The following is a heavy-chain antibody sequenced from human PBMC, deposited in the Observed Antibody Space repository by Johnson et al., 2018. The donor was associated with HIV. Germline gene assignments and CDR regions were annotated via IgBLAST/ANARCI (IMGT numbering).Heavy chain of an antibody. CDR1: GFTFSSYG. CDR3: AKDNGSGWRTAFDI. J-gene: IGHJ3*02. V-gene: IGHV3-30*02. Sequence: QVQLVESGGGVVQPGGSLRLSCAASGFTFSSYGMHWVRQAPGKGLEWVTFIRYDENNKYYADSVKGRFTISRDNSKNTLYLQMNSLRTEDTAVYYCAKDNGSGWRTAFDIWGQGTMVTVSS. CDR2: IRYDENNK. D-gene: IGHD6-19*01.